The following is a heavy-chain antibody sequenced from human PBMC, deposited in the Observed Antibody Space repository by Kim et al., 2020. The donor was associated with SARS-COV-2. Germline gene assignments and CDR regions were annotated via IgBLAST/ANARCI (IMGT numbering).Heavy chain of an antibody. CDR3: ARDAWSRLRGRTYSNYGMDF. Sequence: GGSLRLSCAASGFTFSSCAIHWVRQAPGKGLEWVAGISYDGSNKNYADSVKGRFTISRDNSKNTLYLQMHILRADDTALYYCARDAWSRLRGRTYSNYGMDFWGQGTTVTVSS. CDR2: ISYDGSNK. CDR1: GFTFSSCA. V-gene: IGHV3-30-3*01. D-gene: IGHD3-10*01. J-gene: IGHJ6*02.